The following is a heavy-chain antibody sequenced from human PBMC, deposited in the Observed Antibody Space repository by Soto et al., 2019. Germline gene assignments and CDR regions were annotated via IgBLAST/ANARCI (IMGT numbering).Heavy chain of an antibody. Sequence: SETLSLTCTVSGGSISSSSYYWGWIRQPPGKGLEWIESIYYSGSTYYNPSLKSRVTISVDTSKNQFSLKLCSVTAADTAVYYCARLVLFYYYCMDVWGQGTTVTVSS. D-gene: IGHD6-19*01. J-gene: IGHJ6*02. CDR3: ARLVLFYYYCMDV. V-gene: IGHV4-39*01. CDR2: IYYSGST. CDR1: GGSISSSSYY.